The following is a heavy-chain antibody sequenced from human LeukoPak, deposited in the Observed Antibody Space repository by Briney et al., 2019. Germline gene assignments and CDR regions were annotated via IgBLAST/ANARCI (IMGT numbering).Heavy chain of an antibody. J-gene: IGHJ4*02. CDR2: IRYDGSNK. V-gene: IGHV3-30*02. CDR3: AKDQAGATVV. D-gene: IGHD1-26*01. CDR1: GFTLSSYG. Sequence: GGSLRLSCAASGFTLSSYGMTWVRQAPGKGLEWVAFIRYDGSNKYYADSVKGRFTISRDNSKNALYLQMNSLRAEDTAVYYCAKDQAGATVVWGQGTLVTVSS.